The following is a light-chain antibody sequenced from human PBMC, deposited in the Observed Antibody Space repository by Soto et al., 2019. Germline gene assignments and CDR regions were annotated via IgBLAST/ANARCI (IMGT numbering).Light chain of an antibody. Sequence: QSALTQPASVSGSPGQSITISCTGTSSDVGNYVLVSWYQQHPGKVPKLMIYEVTKRPSGVSNRFSGSKSGNTASLTISGLQDEDEAYYYCCSYAGSSTYVFGTGTKVTVL. CDR3: CSYAGSSTYV. CDR1: SSDVGNYVL. J-gene: IGLJ1*01. V-gene: IGLV2-23*02. CDR2: EVT.